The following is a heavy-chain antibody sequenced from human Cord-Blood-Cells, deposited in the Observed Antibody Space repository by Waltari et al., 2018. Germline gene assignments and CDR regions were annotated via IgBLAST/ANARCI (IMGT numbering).Heavy chain of an antibody. CDR1: GYTFTSYA. D-gene: IGHD3-3*01. CDR3: ARAINDFWSGYYDY. Sequence: QVQLVQSGAEVKKPGASVKVSCKASGYTFTSYAMHWVRTAPGQRLEWMGWINAGNGNTKYSQKFQGRVTITRDTSASTAYMELSSLRSEDTAVYYCARAINDFWSGYYDYWGQGTLVTVSS. CDR2: INAGNGNT. J-gene: IGHJ4*02. V-gene: IGHV1-3*01.